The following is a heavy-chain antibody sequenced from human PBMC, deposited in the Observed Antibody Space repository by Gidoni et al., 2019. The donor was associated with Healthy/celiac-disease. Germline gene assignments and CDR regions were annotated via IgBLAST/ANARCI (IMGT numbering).Heavy chain of an antibody. J-gene: IGHJ4*02. Sequence: EVQLVESGGGVVQPGGSVRLSGAAYGFTFDDDAMHWVRQAPGKGLEWVSLISGDGGSTYYSDSVQGRFTISSDNSKTSLYLPMNSLRTEDTALYYCAKASSSWYDHFDYWGQGTLVTVSS. CDR2: ISGDGGST. CDR3: AKASSSWYDHFDY. CDR1: GFTFDDDA. D-gene: IGHD6-13*01. V-gene: IGHV3-43*02.